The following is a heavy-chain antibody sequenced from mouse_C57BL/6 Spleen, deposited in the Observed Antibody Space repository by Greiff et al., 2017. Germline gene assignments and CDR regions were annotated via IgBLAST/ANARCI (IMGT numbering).Heavy chain of an antibody. D-gene: IGHD2-12*01. J-gene: IGHJ3*01. CDR2: IYPGDGDT. CDR3: APNVVTIVVGFAY. CDR1: GYAFSSSW. V-gene: IGHV1-82*01. Sequence: QVQLQQSGPELVKPGASVKISCKASGYAFSSSWMNWVKQRPGKGLEWIGRIYPGDGDTNYNGKFKGKATLTADKSSSTAYMQLSSLPSEDSAVYFCAPNVVTIVVGFAYWGQGTLVTVSA.